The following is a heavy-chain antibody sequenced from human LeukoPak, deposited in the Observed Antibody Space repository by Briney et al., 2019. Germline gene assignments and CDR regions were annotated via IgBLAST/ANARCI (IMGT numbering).Heavy chain of an antibody. CDR2: ISSSSSYI. CDR3: ASVYYGSGTGYYYMDV. V-gene: IGHV3-21*01. Sequence: GGSLRLSCAASGFTFSSYSMNWVRQAPGKGLEWVSSISSSSSYIYYADSVKGRFTISRDNAKNSLYPQMNSLRAEDTAVYYCASVYYGSGTGYYYMDVWGKGTTVTVSS. CDR1: GFTFSSYS. J-gene: IGHJ6*03. D-gene: IGHD3-10*01.